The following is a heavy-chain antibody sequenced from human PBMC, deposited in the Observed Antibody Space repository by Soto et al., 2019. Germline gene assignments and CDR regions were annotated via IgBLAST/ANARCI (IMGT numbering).Heavy chain of an antibody. CDR2: IYYSGST. V-gene: IGHV4-30-4*01. CDR3: GTMPIVVEPAPMDV. J-gene: IGHJ6*02. Sequence: GPGPSSPSETLSFTCTVSGGSISSGDYYWSWIRQPPGKGLEWIGYIYYSGSTSYNASLKSRTSISADPSNNQFSLKLHSLTAADTAVYFCGTMPIVVEPAPMDVWGPGTSVTVSS. CDR1: GGSISSGDYY. D-gene: IGHD2-2*01.